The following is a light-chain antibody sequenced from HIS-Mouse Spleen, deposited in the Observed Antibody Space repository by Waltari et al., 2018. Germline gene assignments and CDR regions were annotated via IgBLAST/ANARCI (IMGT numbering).Light chain of an antibody. CDR1: QSVLYSSNNNNY. CDR3: QQYYRTLTWK. J-gene: IGKJ1*01. V-gene: IGKV4-1*01. Sequence: DIAMTQSPDPLAESLGERATINCKSSQSVLYSSNNNNYLAWYQQKPGQPPKLPIYWASTRESGVPDRFSGSGSETDFNLSISRLQGGDVAVYFCQQYYRTLTWKFGQGTKVEIK. CDR2: WAS.